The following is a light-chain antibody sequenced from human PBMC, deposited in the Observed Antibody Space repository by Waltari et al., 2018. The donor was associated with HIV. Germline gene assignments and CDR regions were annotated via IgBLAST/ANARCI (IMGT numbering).Light chain of an antibody. CDR1: SSDVGGYNY. CDR2: DVI. J-gene: IGLJ2*01. CDR3: SSHAGSKVV. Sequence: QSALTQPPSASGSPGQSVTLSCTGTSSDVGGYNYVSWHQQHPGKAPKLMIYDVIKGTSGVPVRFSGSKSGNTASLTVAGLQPEDEADYYCSSHAGSKVVFGGGTRLTVL. V-gene: IGLV2-8*01.